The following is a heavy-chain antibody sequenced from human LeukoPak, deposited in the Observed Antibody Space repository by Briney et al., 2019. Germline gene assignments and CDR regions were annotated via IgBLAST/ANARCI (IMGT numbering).Heavy chain of an antibody. D-gene: IGHD3-9*01. V-gene: IGHV4-34*01. CDR2: INDSGST. CDR3: ARGNYDILTGYKLFDY. J-gene: IGHJ4*02. Sequence: PSETLSLTCAVYGGSFSGYYWSWIRQPPEKGLEWLGEINDSGSTNYNPSLKSRVTISVDTSKNQFSLKLSSVTAADTAVYYCARGNYDILTGYKLFDYWGQGTLVTVSS. CDR1: GGSFSGYY.